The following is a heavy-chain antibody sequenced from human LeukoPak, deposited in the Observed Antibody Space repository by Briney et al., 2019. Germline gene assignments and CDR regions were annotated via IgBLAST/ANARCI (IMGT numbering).Heavy chain of an antibody. J-gene: IGHJ4*02. Sequence: GGSLRLSCAASGFTFDDYAMHWVRQSPGKGLEWVSGISWNSVSIGYADSVKGRFTISRDNAKNSLYLRMNTLRTEDTALYYCAKDPRIASAGTVSYYFDNWGQGTLVTVSS. V-gene: IGHV3-9*01. D-gene: IGHD6-13*01. CDR3: AKDPRIASAGTVSYYFDN. CDR2: ISWNSVSI. CDR1: GFTFDDYA.